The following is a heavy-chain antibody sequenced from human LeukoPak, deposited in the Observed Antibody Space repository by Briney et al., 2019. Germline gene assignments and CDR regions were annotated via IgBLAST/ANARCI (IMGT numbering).Heavy chain of an antibody. CDR1: GFTVSSNY. CDR3: ARMGRYSYGPDY. J-gene: IGHJ4*02. D-gene: IGHD5-18*01. CDR2: IYSGGST. V-gene: IGHV3-53*01. Sequence: GGSLRLSCAASGFTVSSNYMSWVRQAPGKGLEWVSVIYSGGSTYYADSVEGRFTISRDNSKNTLYLQMNSLRAEDTAVYYCARMGRYSYGPDYRGQGTLVTVSS.